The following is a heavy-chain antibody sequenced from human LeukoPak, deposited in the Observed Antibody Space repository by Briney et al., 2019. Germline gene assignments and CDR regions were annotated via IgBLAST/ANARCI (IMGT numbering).Heavy chain of an antibody. D-gene: IGHD3-10*01. CDR2: ISGSGGDT. Sequence: GGSLRLSCAASGLTFSSYWMTWVRQAPGKGLEWVSAISGSGGDTYYADSVKGRLTISRDKSKNTLYPQMNGLRAEDTAVYYCVKDQDYYDAGPHWGQGTLVTVSS. V-gene: IGHV3-23*01. CDR1: GLTFSSYW. CDR3: VKDQDYYDAGPH. J-gene: IGHJ4*02.